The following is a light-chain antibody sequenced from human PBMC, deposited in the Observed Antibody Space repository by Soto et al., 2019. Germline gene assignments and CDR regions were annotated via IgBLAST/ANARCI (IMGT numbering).Light chain of an antibody. CDR3: QTWGTGIRV. CDR2: VNSDGSH. Sequence: QPVLTQSPSASASLGASVKLTCTLSSGYSSYAIAWHQQQPEKGPRYLMKVNSDGSHTKGDGLPDRFSASSSGAERYLTISSLQSEDEADYYCQTWGTGIRVFGGGTKLTLL. V-gene: IGLV4-69*01. CDR1: SGYSSYA. J-gene: IGLJ2*01.